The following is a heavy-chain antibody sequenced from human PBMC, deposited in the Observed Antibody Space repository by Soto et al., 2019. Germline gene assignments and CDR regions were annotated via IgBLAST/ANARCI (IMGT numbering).Heavy chain of an antibody. CDR1: GDSVGNGPYY. J-gene: IGHJ6*02. CDR2: IYYSGST. CDR3: ARGGSSCHSGGCYYYYGLGV. Sequence: QVRLQESGPGLVKPSETLSLSCLVSGDSVGNGPYYWSWIRQSPGEGLEWIAYIYYSGSTNVNPSPESQVNISIDMSKNHFFLELRSVTAADAAVYFCARGGSSCHSGGCYYYYGLGVWGQGTTVAISS. V-gene: IGHV4-61*01. D-gene: IGHD1-26*01.